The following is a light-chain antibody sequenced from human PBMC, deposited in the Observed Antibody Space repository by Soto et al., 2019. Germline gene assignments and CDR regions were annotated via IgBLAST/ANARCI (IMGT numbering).Light chain of an antibody. CDR1: SGLSSHA. V-gene: IGLV4-69*02. CDR2: LNSDGSH. J-gene: IGLJ3*02. Sequence: QSVLTQSPSASASLGDSVKLTCTLTSGLSSHAIAWHQQRPEKGPRYLMKLNSDGSHSKGDGIPDRFSGSSSGAARYLSISSLQSEDEADYYCQTWSSGTGWVFGGGTKVTVL. CDR3: QTWSSGTGWV.